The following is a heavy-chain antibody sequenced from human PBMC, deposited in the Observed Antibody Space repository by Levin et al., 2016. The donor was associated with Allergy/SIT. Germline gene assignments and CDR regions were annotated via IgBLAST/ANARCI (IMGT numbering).Heavy chain of an antibody. J-gene: IGHJ6*02. CDR3: ASRTSIAVAGSYGMDV. V-gene: IGHV3-23*01. CDR2: ISGSGGST. Sequence: GESLKISCAASGFTFSSYAMSWVRQAPGKGLEWVSAISGSGGSTYYADSVKGRFTISRDNSKNTLYLQMNSLRAEDTAVYYCASRTSIAVAGSYGMDVWGQGTTVTVSS. D-gene: IGHD6-19*01. CDR1: GFTFSSYA.